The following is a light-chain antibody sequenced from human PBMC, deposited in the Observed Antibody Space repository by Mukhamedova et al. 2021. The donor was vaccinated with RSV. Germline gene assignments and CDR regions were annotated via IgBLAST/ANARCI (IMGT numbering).Light chain of an antibody. J-gene: IGKJ4*01. Sequence: GITNYLAWFQQKPGKAPKSLIYDVSSLQNGVPSKFSGSVSGTDFTLTISSLQPEDSATYYCQQYANYPVTFGGGTQVEI. CDR3: QQYANYPVT. CDR2: DVS. V-gene: IGKV1-16*02. CDR1: GITNY.